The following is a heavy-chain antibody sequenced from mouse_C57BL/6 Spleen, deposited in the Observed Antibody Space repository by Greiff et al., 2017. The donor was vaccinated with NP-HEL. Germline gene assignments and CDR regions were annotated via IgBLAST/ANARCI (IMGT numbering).Heavy chain of an antibody. V-gene: IGHV1-54*01. CDR1: GYAFTNYL. D-gene: IGHD2-9*01. CDR2: INPGSGGT. CDR3: AGAVKTSYYGNDVGDVDY. J-gene: IGHJ4*01. Sequence: QVQLQQPGAELVRPGTSVKVSCKASGYAFTNYLIEWVKQRPGQGLEWIGVINPGSGGTNYNEKFKGKATLTVDKSSSTAYMQLSSLTSEDSAVYYEAGAVKTSYYGNDVGDVDYWGQGTTVTVSS.